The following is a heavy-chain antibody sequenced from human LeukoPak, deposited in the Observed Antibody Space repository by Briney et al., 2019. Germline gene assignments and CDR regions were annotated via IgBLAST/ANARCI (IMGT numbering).Heavy chain of an antibody. CDR1: GFTLSRISYG. Sequence: PGGSLRLSCAASGFTLSRISYGMHWVRQAPGKGLEWVSVIYSGGSTYYADSVKGRFTISRDNSKNTLYLQMNSLRAEDTAVYYCATAGSYAFDIWGQGTMVTVSS. CDR3: ATAGSYAFDI. J-gene: IGHJ3*02. CDR2: IYSGGST. V-gene: IGHV3-53*01.